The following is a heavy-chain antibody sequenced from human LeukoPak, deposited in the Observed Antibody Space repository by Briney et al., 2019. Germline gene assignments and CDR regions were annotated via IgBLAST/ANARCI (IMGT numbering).Heavy chain of an antibody. CDR2: INPSGGST. D-gene: IGHD6-19*01. CDR1: GFTFSSYG. V-gene: IGHV1-46*01. J-gene: IGHJ5*02. Sequence: GGSLRLSCAASGFTFSSYGMHWVRQAPGQGLEWMGIINPSGGSTSYAQKFQGRVTRTRDMSTSTVYMELSSLRSEDTAVYYCARESGIAVAGTPGGWFDPWGQGTLVTVSS. CDR3: ARESGIAVAGTPGGWFDP.